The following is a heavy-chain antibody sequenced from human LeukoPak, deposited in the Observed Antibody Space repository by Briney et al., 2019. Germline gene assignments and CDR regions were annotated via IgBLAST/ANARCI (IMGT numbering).Heavy chain of an antibody. CDR3: AREGLYCSSTSCPDGIDY. Sequence: GGSLRPSCAASGFTFSSYSMNWVRQAPGKGLEWVSYISSSSSTIYYADSVKGRFTISRDNAKNSLYLQMNSLRAEDTAVYYCAREGLYCSSTSCPDGIDYWGQGTLVTVSS. V-gene: IGHV3-48*01. CDR2: ISSSSSTI. J-gene: IGHJ4*02. CDR1: GFTFSSYS. D-gene: IGHD2-2*01.